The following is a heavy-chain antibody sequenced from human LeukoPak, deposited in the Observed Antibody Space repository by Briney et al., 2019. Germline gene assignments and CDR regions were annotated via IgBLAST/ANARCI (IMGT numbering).Heavy chain of an antibody. J-gene: IGHJ2*01. Sequence: PSETLSLTCTVSGGSISSSSYYWGWIRQPPGKGLEWIGSIYYSGSTNYNPSLKSRVTISVDTSKNQFSLKLSSVTAADTAVYYCARHGPYSGSYRIGSYWYFDLWGRGTLVTVSS. CDR2: IYYSGST. CDR1: GGSISSSSYY. D-gene: IGHD1-26*01. CDR3: ARHGPYSGSYRIGSYWYFDL. V-gene: IGHV4-39*01.